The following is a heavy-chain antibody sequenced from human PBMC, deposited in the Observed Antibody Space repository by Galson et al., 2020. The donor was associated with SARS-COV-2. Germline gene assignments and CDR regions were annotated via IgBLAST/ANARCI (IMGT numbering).Heavy chain of an antibody. V-gene: IGHV3-30*04. CDR2: ISYDGSNK. J-gene: IGHJ4*02. CDR3: ASGHTIWGDY. CDR1: GFTFSSYA. D-gene: IGHD3-9*01. Sequence: GGSLRLSCAASGFTFSSYAMHWVRQAPGKGLEWVAVISYDGSNKYYADSVKGRFTISRDNSKNTLYLQMNSLRAEDTAVYYCASGHTIWGDYWGQGTLVTVSS.